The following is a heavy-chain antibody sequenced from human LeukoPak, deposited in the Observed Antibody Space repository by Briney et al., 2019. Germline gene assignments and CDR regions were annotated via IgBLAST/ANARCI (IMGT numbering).Heavy chain of an antibody. CDR1: GFTFDDYA. D-gene: IGHD3-10*01. CDR3: ARSMVRGVISTLG. J-gene: IGHJ4*02. Sequence: PGGSLRLSCAASGFTFDDYAMHWVRQAPGKGLEWVSYISSSGSTIYYADSVKGRFTISRDNAKNSLYLQMNSLRAEDTAVYYCARSMVRGVISTLGWGQGTLVTVSS. V-gene: IGHV3-11*01. CDR2: ISSSGSTI.